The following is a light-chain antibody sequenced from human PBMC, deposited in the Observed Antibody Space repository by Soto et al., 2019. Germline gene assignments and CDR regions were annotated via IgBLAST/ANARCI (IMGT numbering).Light chain of an antibody. CDR3: QQSYSIPQT. CDR2: GAS. V-gene: IGKV1-39*01. J-gene: IGKJ1*01. Sequence: DIQMTQSPSSLSASVGNRVTITCRASQSISSFLNWYQQKPGKAPKLLIYGASSLQSGVPSTFSGSGSGTDFTLTISSLQPEDFATYYCQQSYSIPQTFGQGTKVDIK. CDR1: QSISSF.